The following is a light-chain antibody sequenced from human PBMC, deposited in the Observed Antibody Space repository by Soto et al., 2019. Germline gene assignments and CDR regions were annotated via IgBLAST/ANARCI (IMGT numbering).Light chain of an antibody. CDR3: CSYAGSKV. J-gene: IGLJ1*01. Sequence: QSALTQPASVSGSPGQSITISCTGTSSDVGSYNLVSWYQQHPGKAPKLMIYEGSKRPSGVSNRFSGSKSGNTASLTISGLQAEDGADYYCCSYAGSKVFGTGTKVTVL. V-gene: IGLV2-23*01. CDR1: SSDVGSYNL. CDR2: EGS.